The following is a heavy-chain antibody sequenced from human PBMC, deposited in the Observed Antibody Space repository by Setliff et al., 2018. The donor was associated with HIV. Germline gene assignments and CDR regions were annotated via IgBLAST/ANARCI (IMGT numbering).Heavy chain of an antibody. J-gene: IGHJ4*02. CDR1: GGSISSSSHY. Sequence: SETLSLTCIVSGGSISSSSHYWGWIRQPPGKGLEWIGNIYYSGSTYYNPSLKSRVTISVDTSKNQFSLKLSSVTAADTAVYYCARDGGFWSGQLDFWGQGTLVTVSS. CDR2: IYYSGST. V-gene: IGHV4-39*07. D-gene: IGHD3-3*01. CDR3: ARDGGFWSGQLDF.